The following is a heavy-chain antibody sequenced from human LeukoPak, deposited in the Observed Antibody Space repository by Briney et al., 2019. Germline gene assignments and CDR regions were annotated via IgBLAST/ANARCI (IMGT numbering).Heavy chain of an antibody. Sequence: VGSLRLSCAPSGFTFSRYAMHWVRQAPGKGVESVSAISSNGGSKYYANSVKGRFTISRDNSKNTVYLQMGSLRAEDLAVYYCARDFGLTGKVDYWGQGTLVTVSS. J-gene: IGHJ4*02. CDR1: GFTFSRYA. V-gene: IGHV3-64*01. D-gene: IGHD3-9*01. CDR2: ISSNGGSK. CDR3: ARDFGLTGKVDY.